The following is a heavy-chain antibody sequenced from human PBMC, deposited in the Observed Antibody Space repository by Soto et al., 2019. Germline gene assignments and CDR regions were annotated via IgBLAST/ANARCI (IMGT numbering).Heavy chain of an antibody. CDR1: GCSISSYY. CDR3: ARGLHDYSFAH. D-gene: IGHD3-16*01. V-gene: IGHV4-59*01. Sequence: PSETLSLTCTVSGCSISSYYWSWIRQPPGKGLEWIGYIYYSGSTNYNPSLKSRVTISVDTSKNQFSMKLSSVTAADTAVYYCARGLHDYSFAHGGRGPLVPVSS. J-gene: IGHJ4*02. CDR2: IYYSGST.